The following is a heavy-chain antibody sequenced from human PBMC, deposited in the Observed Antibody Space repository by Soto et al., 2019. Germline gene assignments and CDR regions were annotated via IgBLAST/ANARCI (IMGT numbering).Heavy chain of an antibody. CDR2: IYYSGST. J-gene: IGHJ4*02. D-gene: IGHD6-19*01. V-gene: IGHV4-59*01. Sequence: SETLSLTCTVSGGSISSYYWSWIRQPPGKGLELIGYIYYSGSTNYNPSLKSRVTISVDTSKNQFSLKLSSVTAADTAVYYCARADIAVAGFDCWGQGTLVTVS. CDR1: GGSISSYY. CDR3: ARADIAVAGFDC.